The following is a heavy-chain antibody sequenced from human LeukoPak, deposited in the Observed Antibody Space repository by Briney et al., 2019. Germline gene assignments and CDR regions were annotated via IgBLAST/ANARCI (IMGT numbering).Heavy chain of an antibody. CDR1: GYTFTSYY. D-gene: IGHD3-22*01. Sequence: ASVKVSCKASGYTFTSYYMHWVRQAPGQGLEWLGIINPSGGSTSYAQKFQGRVTMTRDTSTSTVYMELNRLKFDDTAVYYCARGTMNLDSWGQGTLVTVSS. V-gene: IGHV1-46*01. CDR2: INPSGGST. CDR3: ARGTMNLDS. J-gene: IGHJ4*02.